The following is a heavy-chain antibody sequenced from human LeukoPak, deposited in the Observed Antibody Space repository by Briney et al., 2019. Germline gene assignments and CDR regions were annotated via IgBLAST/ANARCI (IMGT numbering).Heavy chain of an antibody. CDR1: GFTFSSYW. D-gene: IGHD3-22*01. CDR2: INSDGSST. CDR3: ARVKADSSGQRLYYFDY. Sequence: PGGSLRLSCAASGFTFSSYWMHWVRQAPGKGLVWVSRINSDGSSTSYADSVKGRFTISRDNAKNTLYLQMNSLRAEDMAVYYCARVKADSSGQRLYYFDYWGQGTLVTVSS. V-gene: IGHV3-74*01. J-gene: IGHJ4*02.